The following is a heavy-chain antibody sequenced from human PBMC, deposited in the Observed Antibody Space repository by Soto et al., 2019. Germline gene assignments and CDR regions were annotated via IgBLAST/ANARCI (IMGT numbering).Heavy chain of an antibody. CDR2: IYYSGST. D-gene: IGHD3-10*01. V-gene: IGHV4-59*01. Sequence: SEPLSLTRPVWKDSISSYYPNWIRQPPGKGLEWIGYIYYSGSTNYNPSLKSRVTISVDTSKNQFSLKLSSVTAADTAVYYCAGGTVVLDYWGQGTLVTVSS. J-gene: IGHJ4*02. CDR3: AGGTVVLDY. CDR1: KDSISSYY.